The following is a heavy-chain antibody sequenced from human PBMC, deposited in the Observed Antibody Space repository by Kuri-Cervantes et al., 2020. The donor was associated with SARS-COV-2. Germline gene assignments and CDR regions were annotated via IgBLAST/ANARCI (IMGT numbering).Heavy chain of an antibody. V-gene: IGHV3-30*14. Sequence: GGSLRLSCVASGFTFSSYAMHWVRQAPGKGLEWVTVISYDGSNKYYADSVKGRFTISRDNSKNTLYLQMNSLRAEDTAVYYCARWSIVGATRGLLRYYGMDVWGQGTTVTVSS. CDR1: GFTFSSYA. CDR3: ARWSIVGATRGLLRYYGMDV. D-gene: IGHD1-26*01. J-gene: IGHJ6*02. CDR2: ISYDGSNK.